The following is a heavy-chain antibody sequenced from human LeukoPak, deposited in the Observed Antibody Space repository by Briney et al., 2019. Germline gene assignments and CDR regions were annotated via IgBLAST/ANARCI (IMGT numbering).Heavy chain of an antibody. Sequence: SETLSLTCAVYGGSLTNYYWSWIRQPPGKGLEWIGKINHRESTYYSPSLKSRVTISVDTSKNQFSLRLTSVTAADTAVYYCARPVYCSSTTCAGPFHIWGQGTMVTVSS. CDR3: ARPVYCSSTTCAGPFHI. J-gene: IGHJ3*02. V-gene: IGHV4-34*01. CDR1: GGSLTNYY. CDR2: INHREST. D-gene: IGHD2-2*01.